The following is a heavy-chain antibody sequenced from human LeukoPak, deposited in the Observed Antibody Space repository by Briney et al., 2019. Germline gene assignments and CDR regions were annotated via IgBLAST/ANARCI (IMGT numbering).Heavy chain of an antibody. CDR2: IRSSSSYI. V-gene: IGHV3-21*01. CDR3: ARVRGYYDNSGLDY. CDR1: GFTFSSYS. J-gene: IGHJ4*02. D-gene: IGHD3-22*01. Sequence: GGALRLSCAASGFTFSSYSMNWVRQAPGKGLEWVSSIRSSSSYINYADSVKGRFTISRDNAKNSLYLQMNSLRAEDTAVYYCARVRGYYDNSGLDYWGQGTLVTVSS.